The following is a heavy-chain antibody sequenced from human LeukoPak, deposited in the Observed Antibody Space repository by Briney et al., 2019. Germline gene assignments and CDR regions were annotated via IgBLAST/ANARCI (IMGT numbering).Heavy chain of an antibody. CDR1: GFTFTTFW. CDR3: ARDTDGSLDY. Sequence: GGSLRLSCAASGFTFTTFWLAGFARAQGRGWKWVANIKQDGSTKHYADSLKGRFTISRDNPENSLYLQINSMRVDDTAVYYCARDTDGSLDYWGQGILVTVAS. J-gene: IGHJ4*02. V-gene: IGHV3-7*01. D-gene: IGHD1-26*01. CDR2: IKQDGSTK.